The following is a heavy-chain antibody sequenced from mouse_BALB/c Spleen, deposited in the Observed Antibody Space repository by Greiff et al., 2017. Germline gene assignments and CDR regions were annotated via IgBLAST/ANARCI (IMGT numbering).Heavy chain of an antibody. V-gene: IGHV5-6-3*01. CDR2: INSNGGST. D-gene: IGHD2-4*01. J-gene: IGHJ3*01. Sequence: EVHLVESGGGLVQPGGSLKLSCAASGFTFSSYGMSWVRQTPDKRLELVATINSNGGSTYYPDSVKGRFTISRDNAKNTLYLQMSSLKSEDTAMYYCARAGLRPFAYWGQGTLVTVSA. CDR3: ARAGLRPFAY. CDR1: GFTFSSYG.